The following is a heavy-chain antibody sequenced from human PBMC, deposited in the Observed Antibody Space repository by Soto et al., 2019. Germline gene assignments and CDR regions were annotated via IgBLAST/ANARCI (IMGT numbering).Heavy chain of an antibody. V-gene: IGHV4-34*01. CDR2: INHSGST. J-gene: IGHJ6*02. CDR1: GGSFSGYY. Sequence: PXETLSLTCAVYGGSFSGYYWSWIRQPPGKGLEWIGEINHSGSTNYNPSLKSRVTISVDTSKNQFSLKLSSVTAADTAVYYCASRRRGSGSYYYYYYYYGMDVWGQGTTVTVSS. CDR3: ASRRRGSGSYYYYYYYYGMDV. D-gene: IGHD3-10*01.